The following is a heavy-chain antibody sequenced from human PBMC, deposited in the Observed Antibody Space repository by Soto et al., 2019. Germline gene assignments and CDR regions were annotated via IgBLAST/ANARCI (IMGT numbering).Heavy chain of an antibody. J-gene: IGHJ6*01. D-gene: IGHD2-2*01. CDR3: ARSQRSRTSLVTYSHYYSGMDA. CDR2: IITIPGTA. CDR1: GGTFGSYA. Sequence: QVQLVQSGAEVKKPGSSVNVSCTASGGTFGSYAISWVRQAPGQGLEWMGGIITIPGTANHAPKYQGRVIIAADESTSTAYMELRSLRSEDTAVYYCARSQRSRTSLVTYSHYYSGMDAWGQGNTVTVSS. V-gene: IGHV1-69*01.